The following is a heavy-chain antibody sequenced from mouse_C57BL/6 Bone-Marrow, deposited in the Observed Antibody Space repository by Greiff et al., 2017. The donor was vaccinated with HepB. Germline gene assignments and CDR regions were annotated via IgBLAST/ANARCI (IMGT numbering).Heavy chain of an antibody. CDR3: ARFYYGYPWFAY. V-gene: IGHV1-69*01. D-gene: IGHD2-2*01. CDR1: GYTFTSYW. J-gene: IGHJ3*01. Sequence: QLQQPGAELVMPGASVKLSCKASGYTFTSYWMHWVKQRPGQGLEWIGEIDPSDSYTNYNQKFKGKSTLTVDKSSSTAYMQLSSLTSEDSAVYYCARFYYGYPWFAYWGQGTLVTVSA. CDR2: IDPSDSYT.